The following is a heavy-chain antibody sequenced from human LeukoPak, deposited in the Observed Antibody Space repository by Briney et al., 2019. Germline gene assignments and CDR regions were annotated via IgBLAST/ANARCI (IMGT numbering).Heavy chain of an antibody. CDR1: GFIFSTYS. V-gene: IGHV3-48*04. CDR3: ARDVRYYGSGSADY. D-gene: IGHD3-10*01. J-gene: IGHJ4*02. Sequence: GGSLRLSCAASGFIFSTYSMNWVRQAPGKGLEWVSYISSGSSNIYYADSVKGRFTISRDNAKNSLYLQMNSLRADDTAVYYCARDVRYYGSGSADYWGQGTLVTVSS. CDR2: ISSGSSNI.